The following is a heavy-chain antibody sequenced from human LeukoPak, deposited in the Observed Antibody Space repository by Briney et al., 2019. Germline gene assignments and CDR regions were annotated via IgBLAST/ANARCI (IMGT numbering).Heavy chain of an antibody. CDR1: GFTFSGSA. CDR3: TRLLIAAAGTDDLEGY. D-gene: IGHD6-13*01. CDR2: IRSKANSYAT. Sequence: GGSLRLACAASGFTFSGSAMHWVRQASGKGLEWVGRIRSKANSYATAYAASVKGRFTISRDDSKNTAYLQMNSVKTEDTAVYYCTRLLIAAAGTDDLEGYWGQGTLVTVSS. J-gene: IGHJ4*02. V-gene: IGHV3-73*01.